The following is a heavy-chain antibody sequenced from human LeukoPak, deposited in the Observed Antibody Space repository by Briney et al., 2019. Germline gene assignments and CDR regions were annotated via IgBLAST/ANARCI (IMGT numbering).Heavy chain of an antibody. D-gene: IGHD6-6*01. CDR1: GGSISSYY. Sequence: SETLSLTCTVSGGSISSYYWSWIRQPAGKGLEWIGRIYTSGSTNYNPSLKSRVTMSVDTSKNQFSLKLSSVTAADTAVYYCASIAARLIFDYYYYMDVWGKGTTVTVSS. V-gene: IGHV4-4*07. CDR3: ASIAARLIFDYYYYMDV. CDR2: IYTSGST. J-gene: IGHJ6*03.